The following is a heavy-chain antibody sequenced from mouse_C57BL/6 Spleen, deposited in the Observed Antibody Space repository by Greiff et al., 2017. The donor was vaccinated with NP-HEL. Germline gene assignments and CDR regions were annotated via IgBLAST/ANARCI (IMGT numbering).Heavy chain of an antibody. CDR3: ARGGNYYGSSYNFDY. V-gene: IGHV1-80*01. Sequence: VQGVESGAELVKPGASVKISCKASGYAFSSYWMNWVKQRPGKGLEWIGQIYPGDGDTNYNGKFKGKATLTADKSSSTAYMQLSSLTSEDSAVYFCARGGNYYGSSYNFDYWGQGTTLTVSS. J-gene: IGHJ2*01. CDR1: GYAFSSYW. CDR2: IYPGDGDT. D-gene: IGHD1-1*01.